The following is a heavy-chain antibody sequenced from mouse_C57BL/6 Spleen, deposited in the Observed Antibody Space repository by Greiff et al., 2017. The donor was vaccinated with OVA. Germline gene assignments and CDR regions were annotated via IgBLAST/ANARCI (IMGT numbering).Heavy chain of an antibody. V-gene: IGHV1-7*01. CDR1: GYTFTSYW. CDR3: AREGARDYFDD. Sequence: QVQLQQSGAELAKPGASVKLSCKASGYTFTSYWMNWVKQRPGQGLEWIGYINPSSGTTKYNQKFKDKATLTADKSSSTAYMQLSSLTYEDSAVYYCAREGARDYFDDWGQGTTLTVSS. CDR2: INPSSGTT. J-gene: IGHJ2*01.